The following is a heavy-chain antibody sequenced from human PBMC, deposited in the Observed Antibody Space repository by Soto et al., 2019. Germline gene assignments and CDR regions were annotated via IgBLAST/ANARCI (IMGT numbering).Heavy chain of an antibody. V-gene: IGHV1-18*01. Sequence: GASVKVSCKASGYTFTSYGISWVRQAPGQGLEWMGWISACNGNTNYAQKLRGRVTMTTDTSTSTAYMELRSLRSDDTAVYYCARDSGYYYGPPDAFDIWGQGTMVTVSS. CDR3: ARDSGYYYGPPDAFDI. CDR1: GYTFTSYG. D-gene: IGHD3-10*01. CDR2: ISACNGNT. J-gene: IGHJ3*02.